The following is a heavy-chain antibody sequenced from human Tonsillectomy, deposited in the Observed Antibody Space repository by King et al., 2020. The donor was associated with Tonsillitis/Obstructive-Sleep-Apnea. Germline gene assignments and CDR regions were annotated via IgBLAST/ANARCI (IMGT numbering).Heavy chain of an antibody. CDR2: IYYSGST. V-gene: IGHV4-59*01. D-gene: IGHD3-22*01. Sequence: LQLQESGPGLVKPSETLSLTCTVSGGSISSYYWSWIRQPPGKGLEWIGYIYYSGSTNYNPSLKSRVTISVDTSKNQFSLKLSSVTAADTAVYYCATGRGDSSGYYPYTEFDYWGQGTLVTVSS. J-gene: IGHJ4*02. CDR3: ATGRGDSSGYYPYTEFDY. CDR1: GGSISSYY.